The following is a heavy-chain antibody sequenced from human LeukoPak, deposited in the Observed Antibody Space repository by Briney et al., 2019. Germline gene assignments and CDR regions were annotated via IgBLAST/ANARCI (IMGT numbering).Heavy chain of an antibody. CDR1: GFTFSSYW. J-gene: IGHJ2*01. D-gene: IGHD6-6*01. CDR2: IKQDGSEK. Sequence: GGSLRLSCAASGFTFSSYWMSWVRQAPGKGLEWVANIKQDGSEKYYVDSVKGRFTISRDNAKNSLYLQMNSLRAEDTAVYYCARVAASDDWYFDLWGRGTLVTVSS. CDR3: ARVAASDDWYFDL. V-gene: IGHV3-7*01.